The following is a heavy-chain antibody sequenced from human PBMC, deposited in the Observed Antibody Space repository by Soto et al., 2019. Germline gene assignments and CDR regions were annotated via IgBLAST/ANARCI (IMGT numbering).Heavy chain of an antibody. CDR1: GGSISSSSYY. D-gene: IGHD3-3*01. V-gene: IGHV4-39*07. Sequence: SETLSLTCTVSGGSISSSSYYWGWIRQPPGKGLEWIGSIYYSGSTYYNPSLKSRVTISVDTSKNQFSLKLSSVTAADTAVYYCAREIASYYDFWSGSWFDPWGQGTLVTVSS. J-gene: IGHJ5*02. CDR2: IYYSGST. CDR3: AREIASYYDFWSGSWFDP.